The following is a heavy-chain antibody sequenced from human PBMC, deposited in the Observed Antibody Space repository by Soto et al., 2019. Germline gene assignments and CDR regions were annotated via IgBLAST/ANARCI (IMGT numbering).Heavy chain of an antibody. Sequence: PSETLSLTCAFSGGSISSSNWLRLVRQPPGEGPEWIGEIYHSGSTNYNPSPKSRVTKSVDKSKNQFPLKFSSVTAADTGVYYCARVSGSYYYGMAVWGQGTTVTASS. CDR1: GGSISSSNW. CDR3: ARVSGSYYYGMAV. J-gene: IGHJ6*02. D-gene: IGHD1-26*01. CDR2: IYHSGST. V-gene: IGHV4-4*02.